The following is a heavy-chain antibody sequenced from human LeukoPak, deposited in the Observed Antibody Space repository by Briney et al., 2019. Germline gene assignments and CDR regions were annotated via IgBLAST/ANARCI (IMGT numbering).Heavy chain of an antibody. Sequence: QPGRSLRLSCAASGFTFSSYAMHWVRQAPGKGLEWVSAISGSGGSTYYADSVKGRFTISRDNSKNTLYLQMNSLRAEDTAVYYCAKGREPSSWYPTPLDYWGQGTLVTVSS. V-gene: IGHV3-23*01. D-gene: IGHD6-13*01. J-gene: IGHJ4*02. CDR3: AKGREPSSWYPTPLDY. CDR1: GFTFSSYA. CDR2: ISGSGGST.